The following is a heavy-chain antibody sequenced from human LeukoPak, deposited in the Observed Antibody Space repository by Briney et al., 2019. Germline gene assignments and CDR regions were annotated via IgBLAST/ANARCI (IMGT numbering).Heavy chain of an antibody. CDR1: GYTFTGYF. J-gene: IGHJ4*02. D-gene: IGHD5-12*01. CDR2: INPNSGGT. Sequence: VASVKVSCKASGYTFTGYFMHWVRQAPGQGPEWMGWINPNSGGTNYAQKFQGRATMTRDTSISTAYMELSRLRSDDTAVYYCARQELVDIVATTYWGQGTLVTVSS. CDR3: ARQELVDIVATTY. V-gene: IGHV1-2*02.